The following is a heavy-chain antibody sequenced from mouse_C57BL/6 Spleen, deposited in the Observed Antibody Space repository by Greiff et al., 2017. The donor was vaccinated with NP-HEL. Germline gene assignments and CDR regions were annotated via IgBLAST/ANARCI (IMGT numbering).Heavy chain of an antibody. CDR3: SSYEYDRTWFAY. Sequence: VKLQESGAELMKPGASVKLSCKATGYTFTGYWIEWVKQRPGHGLEWIGEILPGSGSTNYNEKFKGKATFPADTSSNTAYMQLSSLTNEDSAIYDGSSYEYDRTWFAYWGQGTLVTVSA. J-gene: IGHJ3*01. D-gene: IGHD2-4*01. CDR1: GYTFTGYW. V-gene: IGHV1-9*01. CDR2: ILPGSGST.